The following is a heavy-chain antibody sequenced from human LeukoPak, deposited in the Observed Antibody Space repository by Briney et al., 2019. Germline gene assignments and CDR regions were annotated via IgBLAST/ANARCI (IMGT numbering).Heavy chain of an antibody. D-gene: IGHD6-13*01. CDR1: GFTFSSYG. CDR3: AKSGHVLSEGYSSSWDYYYYMDV. J-gene: IGHJ6*03. CDR2: IWYDGSNK. V-gene: IGHV3-33*06. Sequence: PGGSLRLSCAASGFTFSSYGMHWVRQAPGKGLEWVAVIWYDGSNKYYADSVKGRFTISRDNSKNTLYLQMNRPRAEDTAVYFCAKSGHVLSEGYSSSWDYYYYMDVWDKGTTVTVSS.